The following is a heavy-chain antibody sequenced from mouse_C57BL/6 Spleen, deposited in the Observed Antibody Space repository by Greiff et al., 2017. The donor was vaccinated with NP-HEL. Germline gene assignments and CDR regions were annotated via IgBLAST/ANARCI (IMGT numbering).Heavy chain of an antibody. CDR2: IYPGDGDT. CDR3: AREITGTVDY. Sequence: QVQLKQSGPELVKPGASVKISCKASGYAFSSSWMNWVKQRPGKGLEWIGRIYPGDGDTNYNGKFKGKATLTADKSSSTAYMQLSSLTSEDSAVYFCAREITGTVDYWGQGTTLTVSS. CDR1: GYAFSSSW. V-gene: IGHV1-82*01. J-gene: IGHJ2*01. D-gene: IGHD4-1*01.